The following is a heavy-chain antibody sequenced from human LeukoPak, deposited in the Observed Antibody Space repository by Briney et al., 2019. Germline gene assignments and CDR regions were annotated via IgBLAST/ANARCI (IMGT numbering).Heavy chain of an antibody. CDR2: IYYSGST. J-gene: IGHJ3*02. Sequence: SETLSLTCTVSGGSISSGGYYWSWIRQHPGKGREWIGYIYYSGSTYYNPSLKSRVTISVDTSKNRFSLKLSSVTAADTAVYYCARGRHSSSSFAFDIWGQGTMVTASS. CDR1: GGSISSGGYY. V-gene: IGHV4-31*03. D-gene: IGHD6-6*01. CDR3: ARGRHSSSSFAFDI.